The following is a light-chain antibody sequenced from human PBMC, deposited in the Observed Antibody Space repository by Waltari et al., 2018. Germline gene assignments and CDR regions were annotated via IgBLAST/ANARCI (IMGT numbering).Light chain of an antibody. J-gene: IGLJ3*02. CDR3: CSYAGRSTWV. Sequence: QSALTQPASVSGSAGQSITISCTGASTDVGDYHYVSWYQQIPGKAPKVIIYDVTKRPSGVSNRFSGSKSGNSASLSISGLQAEDEAHYYCCSYAGRSTWVFGGGTKVTVL. CDR1: STDVGDYHY. V-gene: IGLV2-14*03. CDR2: DVT.